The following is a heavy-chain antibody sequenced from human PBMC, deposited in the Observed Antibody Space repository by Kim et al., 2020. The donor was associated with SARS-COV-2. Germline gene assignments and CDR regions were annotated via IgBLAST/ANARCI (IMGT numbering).Heavy chain of an antibody. CDR3: ARPRYSTSWYGMDV. Sequence: GESLKISCEGYGFYFSNYWIAWVRQMPGKGLEWMGMIYAGDSQTRYSLSFQGQVTISVDKSIGTAYLQWSSLQASDTAKYYCARPRYSTSWYGMDVWGQGTTVTISS. D-gene: IGHD6-13*01. CDR2: IYAGDSQT. CDR1: GFYFSNYW. V-gene: IGHV5-51*01. J-gene: IGHJ6*02.